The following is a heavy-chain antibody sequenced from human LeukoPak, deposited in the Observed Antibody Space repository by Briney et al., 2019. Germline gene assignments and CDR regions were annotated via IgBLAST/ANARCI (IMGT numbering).Heavy chain of an antibody. CDR1: GYTFTSYG. J-gene: IGHJ4*02. V-gene: IGHV1-69*04. CDR3: ARDTYYYDSSGSSVDY. D-gene: IGHD3-22*01. CDR2: IIPILGIA. Sequence: SVKVSCKASGYTFTSYGISWVRQAPGQGLEWMGRIIPILGIANYAQKFQGRVTITADKSTSTAYMELSSLRSEDTAVYYCARDTYYYDSSGSSVDYWGQGTLVTVSS.